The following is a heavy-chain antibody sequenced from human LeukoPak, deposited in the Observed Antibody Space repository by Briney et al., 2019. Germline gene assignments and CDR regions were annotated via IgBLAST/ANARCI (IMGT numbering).Heavy chain of an antibody. V-gene: IGHV3-23*01. CDR2: ISGTGGST. Sequence: GGSLRLSCAASGFTFSSYAMSWVRQAPGKGLEWVSTISGTGGSTYYADSVKGRFTISRDNSKNTLYLQMNSLRAEDTAVYYCAKDGMYSSSSSYYFDYWGQGTLVTVSS. CDR3: AKDGMYSSSSSYYFDY. CDR1: GFTFSSYA. D-gene: IGHD6-6*01. J-gene: IGHJ4*02.